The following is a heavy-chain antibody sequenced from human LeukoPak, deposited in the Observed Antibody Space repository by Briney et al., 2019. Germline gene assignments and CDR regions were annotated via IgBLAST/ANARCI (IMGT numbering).Heavy chain of an antibody. CDR3: ARRHSLRGYSYGSQADAFDI. V-gene: IGHV4-38-2*02. Sequence: PSETLSLTCTVSGYSISSGYFWGWIRQPPGKGLEWIGSIYHSGSTYYNPSLKSRVTISVDTSKNQFSLKLSSVTAADTAVYYCARRHSLRGYSYGSQADAFDIWGQGTMVTVSS. D-gene: IGHD5-18*01. J-gene: IGHJ3*02. CDR2: IYHSGST. CDR1: GYSISSGYF.